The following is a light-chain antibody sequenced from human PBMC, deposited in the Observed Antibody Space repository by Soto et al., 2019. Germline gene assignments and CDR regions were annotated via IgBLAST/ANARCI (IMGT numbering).Light chain of an antibody. Sequence: NFMLTQPHFVSESPGKTVTISCTGSSGSIASNYVQWYQQRPGSAPTTVIYEDNQRPSGVPDRFSGSIDSSSNSASLTISGLKTEDEADYYCQSYDSSNVVFGGGTQLTVL. V-gene: IGLV6-57*02. CDR2: EDN. CDR1: SGSIASNY. J-gene: IGLJ7*01. CDR3: QSYDSSNVV.